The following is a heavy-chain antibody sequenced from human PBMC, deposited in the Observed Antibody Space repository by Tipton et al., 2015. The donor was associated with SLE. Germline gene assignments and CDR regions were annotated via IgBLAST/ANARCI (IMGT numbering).Heavy chain of an antibody. D-gene: IGHD5-24*01. CDR1: GDSISSSGHY. CDR3: ASHGDYYYYYMDH. V-gene: IGHV4-39*07. J-gene: IGHJ6*03. CDR2: IYYSGIT. Sequence: TLSLTCTVSGDSISSSGHYWGWIRRPPGKGLESIGYIYYSGITYYNPSLKSRVTISVDTSKNQFSLKLSSVTAADTAVYYCASHGDYYYYYMDHWGKGTTVTVSS.